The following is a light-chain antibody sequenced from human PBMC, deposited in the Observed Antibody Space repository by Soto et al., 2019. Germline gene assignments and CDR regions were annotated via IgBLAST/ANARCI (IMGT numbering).Light chain of an antibody. V-gene: IGLV1-51*01. Sequence: QSVLTQPPSVSAAPGQTVTNSCSGSSSNIGNNYVSWYQQLPGTAPKLLIYDNNKRPSGIPDRFSGSKSGTSATLGITGLQTGDEADYYCGTWDSSLSAYYVFGTGTKVTVL. CDR1: SSNIGNNY. J-gene: IGLJ1*01. CDR2: DNN. CDR3: GTWDSSLSAYYV.